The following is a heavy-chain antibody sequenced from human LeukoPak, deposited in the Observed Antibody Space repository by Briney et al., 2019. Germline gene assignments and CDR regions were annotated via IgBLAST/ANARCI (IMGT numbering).Heavy chain of an antibody. CDR2: INSASTHI. Sequence: GGSLRLSCSASGFTFSAFSMNWVRQTPGKGLQWVASINSASTHIFYAESVKGRFTISRDNANNSVFLQMSGLTDEDTGLYYCARDLLRKGLSPIGKFWSWGLGTMVTVSS. CDR3: ARDLLRKGLSPIGKFWS. CDR1: GFTFSAFS. V-gene: IGHV3-21*01. D-gene: IGHD3-3*01. J-gene: IGHJ3*01.